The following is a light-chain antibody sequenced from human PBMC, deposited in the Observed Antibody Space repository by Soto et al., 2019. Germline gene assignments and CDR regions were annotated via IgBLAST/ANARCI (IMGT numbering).Light chain of an antibody. CDR1: QGISSY. Sequence: AIRMTPSPSSFSASTGDRVTITCRASQGISSYLAWYQQKPGKAPKLLIYAASTLQSAVPSRFSGSGAGTDFTLTISCLQSEDFATYSCQQYYSYPFTFGPGTKVDIK. CDR3: QQYYSYPFT. V-gene: IGKV1-8*01. CDR2: AAS. J-gene: IGKJ3*01.